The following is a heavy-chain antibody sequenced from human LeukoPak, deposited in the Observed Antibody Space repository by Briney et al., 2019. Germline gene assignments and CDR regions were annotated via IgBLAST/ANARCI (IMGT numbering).Heavy chain of an antibody. J-gene: IGHJ5*02. D-gene: IGHD5-24*01. V-gene: IGHV1-24*01. Sequence: ASVKVSCKVSGYTLTELSMHWVRQAPGKGLEWMGGFDPEDGETIYAQKFQGRVTMTEDTSTDTAYMELSSLRSEDTAVYYCATGVIGLVEMATITGFDPWGQGTLVTVSS. CDR2: FDPEDGET. CDR3: ATGVIGLVEMATITGFDP. CDR1: GYTLTELS.